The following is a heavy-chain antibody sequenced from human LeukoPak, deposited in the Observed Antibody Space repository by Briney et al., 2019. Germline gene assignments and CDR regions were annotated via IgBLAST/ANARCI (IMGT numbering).Heavy chain of an antibody. CDR3: ARDGAGIVGATPLDY. CDR1: GGSISSSSYY. D-gene: IGHD1-26*01. J-gene: IGHJ4*02. Sequence: PSETLSLTCTVSGGSISSSSYYWGWIRQPPGNGLEWIGSIYYSGSTYYNPSLKSRVTISVDTSKNQFSLKLSSVTAADTAVYYCARDGAGIVGATPLDYWGQGTLVTVSS. V-gene: IGHV4-39*07. CDR2: IYYSGST.